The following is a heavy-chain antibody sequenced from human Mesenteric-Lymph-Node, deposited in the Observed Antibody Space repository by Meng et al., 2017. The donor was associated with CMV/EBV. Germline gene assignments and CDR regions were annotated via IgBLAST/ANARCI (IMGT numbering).Heavy chain of an antibody. V-gene: IGHV3-23*01. Sequence: GESLKISCAASGFTFSSYWMSWVRQAPGKGLEWVSGISGGGGTTDYADSVKGRFTISRDNSKNTMYLEMSSLRAEDTALYFCAKPYSSVYPRDGFDIWGQGTMVTVSS. D-gene: IGHD3-16*01. CDR2: ISGGGGTT. CDR3: AKPYSSVYPRDGFDI. CDR1: GFTFSSYW. J-gene: IGHJ3*02.